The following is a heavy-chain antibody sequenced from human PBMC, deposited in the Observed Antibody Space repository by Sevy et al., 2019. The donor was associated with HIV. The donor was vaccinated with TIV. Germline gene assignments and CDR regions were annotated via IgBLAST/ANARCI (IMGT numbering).Heavy chain of an antibody. CDR2: IYYSGST. V-gene: IGHV4-31*01. CDR1: GGSISSGGYY. Sequence: SETLSLTCTLSGGSISSGGYYWSWIRQHPGKGLEWIGYIYYSGSTYYNPSLKSLVTISVDTSKNQFSLKLSSVTAADTAVYYCPRGITMIVVENAAFDIWGQVTMVTVS. D-gene: IGHD3-22*01. J-gene: IGHJ3*02. CDR3: PRGITMIVVENAAFDI.